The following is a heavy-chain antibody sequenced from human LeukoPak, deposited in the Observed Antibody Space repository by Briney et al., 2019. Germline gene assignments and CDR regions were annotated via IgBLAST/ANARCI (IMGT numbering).Heavy chain of an antibody. CDR1: GFTFSSYS. CDR2: ISSSSSYI. J-gene: IGHJ6*03. CDR3: ARDPVPNYDFWSGYHMDV. Sequence: PGGSLRLSCAASGFTFSSYSMNWVRQAPGKGLEWVSSISSSSSYIYYADSVKGRFTISRDNAKNSLYLQMNSLRAEDTAVYYCARDPVPNYDFWSGYHMDVWGKGTTVTVSS. D-gene: IGHD3-3*01. V-gene: IGHV3-21*01.